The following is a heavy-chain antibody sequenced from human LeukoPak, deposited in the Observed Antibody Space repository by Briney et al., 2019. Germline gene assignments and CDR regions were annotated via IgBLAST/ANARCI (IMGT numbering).Heavy chain of an antibody. Sequence: PSETLSLTCTVSGGSISSYYWSWIRQPAGKGLEWIGRIYTSGSTNYNPSLKSRVTMSVDTFKNQFSLKLSSVTAADTAVYYCARDRDYGGKGWFDPWGQGTLVTVSS. V-gene: IGHV4-4*07. CDR2: IYTSGST. CDR1: GGSISSYY. CDR3: ARDRDYGGKGWFDP. D-gene: IGHD4-23*01. J-gene: IGHJ5*02.